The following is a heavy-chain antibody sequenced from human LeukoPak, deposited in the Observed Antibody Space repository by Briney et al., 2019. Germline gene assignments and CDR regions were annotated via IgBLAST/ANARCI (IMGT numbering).Heavy chain of an antibody. V-gene: IGHV1-69*13. D-gene: IGHD5-12*01. J-gene: IGHJ4*02. CDR3: ARWSRDGYNYHD. CDR2: IIPIFGTA. CDR1: GGTLSSYD. Sequence: SVKVSCKASGGTLSSYDTRYVRQATGQGLEWMGGIIPIFGTANYAQKFQGRVTITADESTCTAYMELSSLRSEDMAVYYCARWSRDGYNYHDWGQGTLVTVSS.